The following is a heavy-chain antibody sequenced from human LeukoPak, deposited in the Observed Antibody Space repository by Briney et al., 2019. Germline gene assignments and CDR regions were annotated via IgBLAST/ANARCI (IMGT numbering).Heavy chain of an antibody. V-gene: IGHV3-11*04. D-gene: IGHD3-22*01. Sequence: KPGGSLRLSCAASGFTFSDYYMSWIRQAPGKGLEWVSYISSSGSTIYYADSVKGRFTISRDNAKTSLYLQMTSLRAEDTAVYYCARERDANYYDSSGYYSIRDYWGQGTLVTVSS. J-gene: IGHJ4*02. CDR3: ARERDANYYDSSGYYSIRDY. CDR1: GFTFSDYY. CDR2: ISSSGSTI.